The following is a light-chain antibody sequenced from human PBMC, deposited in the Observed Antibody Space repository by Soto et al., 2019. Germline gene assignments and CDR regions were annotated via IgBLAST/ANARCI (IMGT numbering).Light chain of an antibody. Sequence: IVLTQSPGTLSLSPGERATLSCKSSQRVSRSNIGWYQQKPGQAPSLLIYGASKRTTGAPDRFSGSGSDTEFTLIISRLEPEDFAVYYCHHYGSTLLPFGGGTKVEIK. J-gene: IGKJ4*01. V-gene: IGKV3-20*01. CDR3: HHYGSTLLP. CDR1: QRVSRSN. CDR2: GAS.